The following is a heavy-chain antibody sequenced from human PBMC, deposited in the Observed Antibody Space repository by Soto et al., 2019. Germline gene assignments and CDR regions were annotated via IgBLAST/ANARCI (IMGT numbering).Heavy chain of an antibody. Sequence: GASVKVSCKASGYTFTRYGIHWVRQAPGQRREWMGWINAANGDTKYSPKFQGRVTITRDTSASTAYMELSSLRAEDTAVYYCVRRHVSATGIDWFDPWGQGTLVTVSS. CDR3: VRRHVSATGIDWFDP. CDR2: INAANGDT. CDR1: GYTFTRYG. J-gene: IGHJ5*02. V-gene: IGHV1-3*01. D-gene: IGHD6-13*01.